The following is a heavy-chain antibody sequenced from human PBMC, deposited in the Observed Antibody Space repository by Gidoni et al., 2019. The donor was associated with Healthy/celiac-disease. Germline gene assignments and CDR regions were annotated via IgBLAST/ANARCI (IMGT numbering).Heavy chain of an antibody. CDR1: GYTFTSYG. CDR3: ARDQVNYDFWSGYSP. Sequence: QVQLVQSGAEVKKPGASVKVSCKASGYTFTSYGISWVRQAPGQGLEWMGWISAYNVNTNYAQKLQVRVTMTTDTSTSTAYMELRSLRSDDTAVYYCARDQVNYDFWSGYSPWGQGTLVTVSS. J-gene: IGHJ5*02. D-gene: IGHD3-3*01. CDR2: ISAYNVNT. V-gene: IGHV1-18*01.